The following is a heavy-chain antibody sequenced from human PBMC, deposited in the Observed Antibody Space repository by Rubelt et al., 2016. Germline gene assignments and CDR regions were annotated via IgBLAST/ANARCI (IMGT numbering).Heavy chain of an antibody. J-gene: IGHJ5*02. CDR1: GGSISSSSYY. D-gene: IGHD2-2*01. V-gene: IGHV4-39*07. CDR2: INHSGST. Sequence: QLQLQESGPGLVKPSETLSLTCTVSGGSISSSSYYWGWIRQPPGKGLEWIGEINHSGSTTYNPSLRSGVTIVVDTSKNQFSLKLRSVTAADTAVYDCANIVVVPAAMPGPWGQGTLVTVSS. CDR3: ANIVVVPAAMPGP.